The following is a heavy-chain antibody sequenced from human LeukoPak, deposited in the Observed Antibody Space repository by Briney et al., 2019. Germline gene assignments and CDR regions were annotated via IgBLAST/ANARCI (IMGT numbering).Heavy chain of an antibody. J-gene: IGHJ4*02. CDR3: ARGGRSSRDAPNDF. D-gene: IGHD6-13*01. CDR1: GFTFSSYA. V-gene: IGHV3-23*01. Sequence: GGSLRLSCAASGFTFSSYAMSWVRQAPGKGLEWVSAISGSGGSTYYADSVKGRFTISRDNSKNTLYLQMNSLRAEDTAVYYCARGGRSSRDAPNDFWGQGTLVTVSS. CDR2: ISGSGGST.